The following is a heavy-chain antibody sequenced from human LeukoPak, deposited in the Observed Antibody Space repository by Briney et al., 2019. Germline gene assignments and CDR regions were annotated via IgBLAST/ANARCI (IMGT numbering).Heavy chain of an antibody. CDR3: ARTVPRSIAAAGTRWYFDL. Sequence: SETLSLTCTVSGGSISSYYWSWIRQPPGKGLEWIGYIYYSGSTNYNPSLKSRVTISVDTSKNQFSLKLSSVTAADTAVYYCARTVPRSIAAAGTRWYFDLWGRGTLVTVSS. J-gene: IGHJ2*01. CDR2: IYYSGST. D-gene: IGHD6-13*01. CDR1: GGSISSYY. V-gene: IGHV4-59*01.